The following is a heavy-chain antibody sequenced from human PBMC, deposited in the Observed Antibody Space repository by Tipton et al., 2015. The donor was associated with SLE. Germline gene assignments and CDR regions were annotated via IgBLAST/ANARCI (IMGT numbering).Heavy chain of an antibody. D-gene: IGHD6-13*01. CDR1: GGSISTGAYY. Sequence: LRLSCTVSGGSISTGAYYWGWIRQPPGKGMEWIGSMHHGGGTFCSPSLKSRFTISLDTSMNQFSLKLSSVTAADTAVYYCARDARYSSRRDFDSWGQGTLVTVSS. J-gene: IGHJ4*02. V-gene: IGHV4-39*07. CDR2: MHHGGGT. CDR3: ARDARYSSRRDFDS.